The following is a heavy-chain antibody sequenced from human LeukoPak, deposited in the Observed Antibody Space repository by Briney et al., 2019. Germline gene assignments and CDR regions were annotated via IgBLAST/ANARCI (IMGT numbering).Heavy chain of an antibody. D-gene: IGHD3-10*01. V-gene: IGHV1-18*01. Sequence: GASVKVSCKASGYTVTSYGISWVGQAAGQGGEWMGWISAYNGKTSYAQKLQGRVTKTTDTSTSKAYMERRSLRSDDTAVYYCAIGGPLTGFDYWGQGTLVTVSS. CDR3: AIGGPLTGFDY. J-gene: IGHJ4*02. CDR1: GYTVTSYG. CDR2: ISAYNGKT.